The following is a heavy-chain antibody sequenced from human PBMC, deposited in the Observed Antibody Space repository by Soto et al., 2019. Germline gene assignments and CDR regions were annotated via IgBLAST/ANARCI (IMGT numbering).Heavy chain of an antibody. CDR2: INHSGST. J-gene: IGHJ4*02. CDR3: ARGVLLPSGSWGFDY. Sequence: QVQLQQWGAGLLKPSETLSLTCAVYGGSFSGYYWSWIRQPPGKGLEWIGEINHSGSTNYNPSLKSRVTISVDTSKNQFSLKLSSVTAADTAVYYCARGVLLPSGSWGFDYWGQGTLVTVSS. V-gene: IGHV4-34*01. D-gene: IGHD6-13*01. CDR1: GGSFSGYY.